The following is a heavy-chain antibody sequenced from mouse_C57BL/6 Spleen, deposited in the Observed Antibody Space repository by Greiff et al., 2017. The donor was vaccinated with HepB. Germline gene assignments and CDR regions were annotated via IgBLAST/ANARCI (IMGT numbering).Heavy chain of an antibody. D-gene: IGHD1-1*01. J-gene: IGHJ3*01. CDR2: IYPGDGDT. CDR3: ARHYGSSPLAY. V-gene: IGHV1-82*01. CDR1: GYAFSSSW. Sequence: QVQLQQSGPELVKPGASVKISCKASGYAFSSSWMNWVKQRPGKGLEWIGRIYPGDGDTNYNGKFKGKATLTADKSSSTAYMQLSSLTSEDSAVYFCARHYGSSPLAYWGQGTLVTVSA.